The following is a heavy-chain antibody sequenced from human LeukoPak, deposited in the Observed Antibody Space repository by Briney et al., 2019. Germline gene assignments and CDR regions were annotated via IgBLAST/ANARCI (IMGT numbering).Heavy chain of an antibody. CDR2: INPNSGGT. D-gene: IGHD2-2*01. CDR1: GYTFTGYY. CDR3: ASSPGYCSGTSCVHYYYGMDV. Sequence: ASVKVSCKASGYTFTGYYMHWVRQAPGQGLEWMGWINPNSGGTNYAQKFQGRVTMTRDTSISTAYMELSRLRSDDTAVYYCASSPGYCSGTSCVHYYYGMDVWGQGTTVTVSS. V-gene: IGHV1-2*02. J-gene: IGHJ6*02.